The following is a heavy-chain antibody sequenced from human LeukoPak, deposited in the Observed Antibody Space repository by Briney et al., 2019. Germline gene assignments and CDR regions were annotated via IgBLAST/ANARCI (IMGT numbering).Heavy chain of an antibody. D-gene: IGHD2-2*01. CDR3: ARDLVVPPYNWFDP. CDR1: GGSISSYY. V-gene: IGHV4-4*07. Sequence: SGTLSLTCTVSGGSISSYYWSWIRQPAGKGLEWIGRIYSSGSTNYNPSLKGRVAMSVDTSNNQFSLKLSSVTAADTAVYYCARDLVVPPYNWFDPWGQGTLVTVSS. J-gene: IGHJ5*02. CDR2: IYSSGST.